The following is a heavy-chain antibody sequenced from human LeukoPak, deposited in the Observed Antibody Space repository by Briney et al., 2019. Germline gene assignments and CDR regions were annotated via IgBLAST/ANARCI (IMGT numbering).Heavy chain of an antibody. CDR1: GGSISSYY. CDR2: IYYSGST. J-gene: IGHJ4*02. V-gene: IGHV4-59*08. CDR3: ARRKYYFDY. Sequence: PSETLSLTCTVSGGSISSYYWSWIRQPPGKGLEWIGYIYYSGSTNYTPSLKSRVTISVDTSKNQFSLKLSSVTAADTAVYYCARRKYYFDYWGQGTLVTVSS.